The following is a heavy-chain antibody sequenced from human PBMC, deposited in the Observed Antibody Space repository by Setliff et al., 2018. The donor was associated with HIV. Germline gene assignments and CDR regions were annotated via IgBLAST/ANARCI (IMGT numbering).Heavy chain of an antibody. Sequence: GASVKVSCKTSGYAFTDYSIHWVRQAPGQGLEWVGRINPDSRGTNYAQTFQGRVTMTRDTSVSTAYMELSRLKSDDTAVYYCARRGRQQSDAFDIWGQGTMVTVSS. J-gene: IGHJ3*02. CDR1: GYAFTDYS. D-gene: IGHD6-13*01. CDR2: INPDSRGT. CDR3: ARRGRQQSDAFDI. V-gene: IGHV1-2*06.